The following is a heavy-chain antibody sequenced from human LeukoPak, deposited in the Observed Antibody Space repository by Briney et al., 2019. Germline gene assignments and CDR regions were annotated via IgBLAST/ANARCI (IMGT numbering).Heavy chain of an antibody. D-gene: IGHD2-2*01. V-gene: IGHV1-69*13. CDR1: GGTFSSYA. Sequence: ASVKVSCKASGGTFSSYAISWVRQAPGQGLEWMGGIIPIFGTANYAQKFQGRVTITADESTSTAYMELSSLRSEDTAVYYWARERSQENRPYCSSTSCPNWFDPWGQGTLVTVSS. J-gene: IGHJ5*02. CDR2: IIPIFGTA. CDR3: ARERSQENRPYCSSTSCPNWFDP.